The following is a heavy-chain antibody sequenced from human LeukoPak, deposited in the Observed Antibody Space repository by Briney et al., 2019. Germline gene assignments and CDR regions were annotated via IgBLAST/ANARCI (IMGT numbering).Heavy chain of an antibody. CDR2: INPNSGGT. D-gene: IGHD2-2*01. V-gene: IGHV1-2*02. Sequence: ASVKVSCKASGYTFTGCYMHWVRQAPGQGLEWMGWINPNSGGTNYAQKFQGRVTMTRDTSISTAYMELSRLRSDDTAVYYCARGRFLTPVVVPAAIREKFDYWGQGTLVTVSS. CDR3: ARGRFLTPVVVPAAIREKFDY. J-gene: IGHJ4*02. CDR1: GYTFTGCY.